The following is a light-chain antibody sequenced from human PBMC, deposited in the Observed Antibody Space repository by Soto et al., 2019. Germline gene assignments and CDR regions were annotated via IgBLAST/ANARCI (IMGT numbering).Light chain of an antibody. Sequence: DNQATQPPSSVSASVVYRGTNTCRASQDIGGYLAWYQHKPGRTPELLIHGASCLQSGVPARFSGSGSGTDFTLSINSLQPEDFATYYCQQAYSFPITFGQGTRLEI. CDR2: GAS. CDR3: QQAYSFPIT. V-gene: IGKV1D-12*01. J-gene: IGKJ5*01. CDR1: QDIGGY.